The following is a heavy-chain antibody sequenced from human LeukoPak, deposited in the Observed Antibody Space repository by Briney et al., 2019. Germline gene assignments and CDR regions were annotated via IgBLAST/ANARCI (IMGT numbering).Heavy chain of an antibody. CDR3: ASGSIAGPLYYFDY. CDR2: IYYSGST. J-gene: IGHJ4*02. V-gene: IGHV4-59*01. Sequence: SETLSLTCTVSGGSLSSYYWSWIRQPPGKGLEWIGYIYYSGSTNYNPSLKSRVTISVDTSKNQFSLKLSSVTAADTAVYYCASGSIAGPLYYFDYWGQGTLVTVSS. D-gene: IGHD6-13*01. CDR1: GGSLSSYY.